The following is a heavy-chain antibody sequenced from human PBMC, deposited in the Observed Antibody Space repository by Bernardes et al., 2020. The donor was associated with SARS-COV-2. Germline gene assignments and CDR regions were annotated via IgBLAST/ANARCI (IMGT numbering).Heavy chain of an antibody. CDR1: GFTFRDSY. J-gene: IGHJ4*02. D-gene: IGHD4-17*01. Sequence: GCALRLSCAASGFTFRDSYMSWIRQAPGTGLEWVSYISSSSSYTNYADSVKGRFTISRDNAKNSLYLQMNSLRAEDTAVYYCARDYGDYTFDYWGQGTLVTVSS. V-gene: IGHV3-11*05. CDR3: ARDYGDYTFDY. CDR2: ISSSSSYT.